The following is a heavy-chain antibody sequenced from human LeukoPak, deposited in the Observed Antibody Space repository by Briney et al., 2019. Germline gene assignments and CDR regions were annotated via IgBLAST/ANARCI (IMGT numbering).Heavy chain of an antibody. CDR3: ARFVVVPAAFDY. J-gene: IGHJ4*02. D-gene: IGHD2-2*01. V-gene: IGHV3-21*01. CDR1: GFTFSSYD. Sequence: GGSLRLSCAASGFTFSSYDMTWVRQAPGRGLEWVSSISSSSSYIYYADSVKGRFTISRDNAKNSLYLQMNSLRAEDTAVYYCARFVVVPAAFDYWGQGTLVTVSS. CDR2: ISSSSSYI.